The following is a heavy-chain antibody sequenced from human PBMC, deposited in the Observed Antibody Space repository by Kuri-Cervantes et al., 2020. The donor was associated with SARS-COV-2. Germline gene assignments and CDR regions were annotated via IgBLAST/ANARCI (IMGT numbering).Heavy chain of an antibody. V-gene: IGHV3-23*01. D-gene: IGHD6-6*01. Sequence: GESLKISCAASGFSFSSYAMSWVRQAPGKGLEWVSAISGSGDNTYYADSVKGRFTISRDNSQNTVYLQMNSLRGEDTAIYYCAQDVSQLGRACRYWGQGTLVTVSS. CDR1: GFSFSSYA. J-gene: IGHJ4*02. CDR2: ISGSGDNT. CDR3: AQDVSQLGRACRY.